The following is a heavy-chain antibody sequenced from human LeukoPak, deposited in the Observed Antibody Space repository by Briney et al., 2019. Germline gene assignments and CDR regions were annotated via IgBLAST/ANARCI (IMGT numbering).Heavy chain of an antibody. CDR1: GFTFSSYA. CDR3: AKDLYDFWSGYHLFDY. CDR2: ISGSGGST. V-gene: IGHV3-23*01. J-gene: IGHJ4*02. D-gene: IGHD3-3*01. Sequence: HPGGSLRLSCAASGFTFSSYAMSWVRQAPGKGLEWVSAISGSGGSTYYADSVKGRFTISRDNSKNTLYLQMNSLRAEDTAVYCCAKDLYDFWSGYHLFDYWGQGTLVTVSS.